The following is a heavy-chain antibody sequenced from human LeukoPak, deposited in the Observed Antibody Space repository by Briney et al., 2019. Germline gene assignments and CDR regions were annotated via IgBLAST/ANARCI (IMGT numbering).Heavy chain of an antibody. V-gene: IGHV4-34*01. CDR2: INHSGST. Sequence: PSETLSLTCAVYGGSFSGYYWSWIRQPPGKGLEWIGEINHSGSTNYNPSLKSRVTISVDTSKNQFSLKLSSVTAADTAVYYCARLKRGYYDSSGYLSNWYFDLWGRGTLVTVSS. CDR1: GGSFSGYY. D-gene: IGHD3-22*01. CDR3: ARLKRGYYDSSGYLSNWYFDL. J-gene: IGHJ2*01.